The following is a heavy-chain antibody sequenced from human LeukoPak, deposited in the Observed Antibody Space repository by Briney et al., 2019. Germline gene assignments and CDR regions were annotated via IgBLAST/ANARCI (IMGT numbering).Heavy chain of an antibody. CDR1: GGSISGSSYY. D-gene: IGHD4-17*01. V-gene: IGHV4-39*01. CDR2: GFYSGSA. J-gene: IGHJ4*02. Sequence: PSETLSLTCTFSGGSISGSSYYWAWVRQPPGKGLEWVGSGFYSGSAYSNPSLKSRVTISVDTSRNQFSLNLSSVTAADTAVYYCARLRGAMTPVTSDFDYWGQGTLVTVSS. CDR3: ARLRGAMTPVTSDFDY.